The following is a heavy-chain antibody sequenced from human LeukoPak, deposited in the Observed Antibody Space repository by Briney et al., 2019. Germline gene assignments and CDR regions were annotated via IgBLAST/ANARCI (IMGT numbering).Heavy chain of an antibody. CDR3: ARDDSYYYDSSGYYRY. D-gene: IGHD3-22*01. J-gene: IGHJ4*02. CDR1: GGTFSSYA. V-gene: IGHV1-69*04. Sequence: SVKVSCKASGGTFSSYAISWVRQAPGQGLEWMGRIIPILGIANYAQKFQGRVTITADKSTSTAYMELSSLRSEDTAVYYCARDDSYYYDSSGYYRYWGQGTLVTVSS. CDR2: IIPILGIA.